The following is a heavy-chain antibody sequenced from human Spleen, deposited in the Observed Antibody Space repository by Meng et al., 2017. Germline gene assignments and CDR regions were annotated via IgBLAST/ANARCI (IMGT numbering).Heavy chain of an antibody. Sequence: QVQLQAGGAGLLKPSETLSLTFVVSGGSFSDYYWSWIRQPPGKGLEWIGEINHSGSTNYNPSLESRATISVDTSQNNLSLKLSSVTAADSAVYYCARGPTTMAHDFDYWGQGTLVTVSS. CDR1: GGSFSDYY. CDR3: ARGPTTMAHDFDY. V-gene: IGHV4-34*01. D-gene: IGHD4-11*01. J-gene: IGHJ4*02. CDR2: INHSGST.